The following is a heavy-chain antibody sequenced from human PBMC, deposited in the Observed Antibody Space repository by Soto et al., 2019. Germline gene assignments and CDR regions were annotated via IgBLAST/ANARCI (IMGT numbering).Heavy chain of an antibody. D-gene: IGHD3-22*01. V-gene: IGHV4-31*03. J-gene: IGHJ5*02. Sequence: SETLSLTCTVSGGSISVGYYWSGIRQHPGKGLEWIGSIPYSGSTSYNPSLKSRLTISVDRSKSQFSLNLSSVTAADTAVYYCARRDRSGYSYWLDTWGQGTLVTVSS. CDR2: IPYSGST. CDR3: ARRDRSGYSYWLDT. CDR1: GGSISVGYY.